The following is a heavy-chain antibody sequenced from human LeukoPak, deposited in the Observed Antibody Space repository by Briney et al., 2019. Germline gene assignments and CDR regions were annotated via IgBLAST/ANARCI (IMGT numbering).Heavy chain of an antibody. CDR1: GGSISSGGYY. J-gene: IGHJ5*02. V-gene: IGHV4-31*03. Sequence: PQTLSLTCTVSGGSISSGGYYWSWIRQHPGKGLEWIGYIYYSGSTYYNPSLKSRVTISVDTSKNQFSLKLSSVTAADTAVYYCARAPDCTNGVCYTFWFDPWGQGTLVTVSS. D-gene: IGHD2-8*01. CDR2: IYYSGST. CDR3: ARAPDCTNGVCYTFWFDP.